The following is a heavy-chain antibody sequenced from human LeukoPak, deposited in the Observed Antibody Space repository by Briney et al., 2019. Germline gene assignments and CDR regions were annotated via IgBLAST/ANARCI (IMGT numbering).Heavy chain of an antibody. CDR1: GGTFSSYA. D-gene: IGHD6-13*01. CDR2: IIPIFGTA. V-gene: IGHV1-69*01. CDR3: ARDQYGSNWTD. J-gene: IGHJ4*02. Sequence: SVKVSCRASGGTFSSYAISWVRQAPGQGLEWMGGIIPIFGTANYAQTFQGRVTITADETTSTAYMEMSSLRSEDTAVYYCARDQYGSNWTDWGQGTLVTVSS.